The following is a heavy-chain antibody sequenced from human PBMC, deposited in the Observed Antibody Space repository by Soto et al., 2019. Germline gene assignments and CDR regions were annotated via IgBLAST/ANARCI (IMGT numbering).Heavy chain of an antibody. CDR2: INSDGGST. Sequence: EVQLVESGGGLVQPGGSLRLSCAASGFTFSSFWMYWVRQAPGRGLVWVSRINSDGGSTTYADSVKGRFTIPRDNAKNTLYLQMNSLRAEDTAVYYCARESALATPFDYWGQGTLVTVSS. J-gene: IGHJ4*02. V-gene: IGHV3-74*01. CDR3: ARESALATPFDY. CDR1: GFTFSSFW. D-gene: IGHD5-18*01.